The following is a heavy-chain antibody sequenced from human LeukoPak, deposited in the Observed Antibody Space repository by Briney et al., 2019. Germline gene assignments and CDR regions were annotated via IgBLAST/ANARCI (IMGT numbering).Heavy chain of an antibody. CDR1: EFTFRNHG. D-gene: IGHD2-21*01. Sequence: PGGSVRLSCAASEFTFRNHGMNWVRQAPGKGLEWVSYISSSSTIYYADSVKGRFTISRDNAKNSLYLQMNSLRAEDTAVYYCARVHCGGDCFDYWGQGTLVTVSS. CDR3: ARVHCGGDCFDY. J-gene: IGHJ4*02. CDR2: ISSSSTI. V-gene: IGHV3-48*01.